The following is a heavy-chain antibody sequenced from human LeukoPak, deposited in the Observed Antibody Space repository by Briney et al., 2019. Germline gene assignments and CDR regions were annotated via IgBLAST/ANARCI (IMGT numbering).Heavy chain of an antibody. V-gene: IGHV3-48*03. CDR3: AREAPGFDP. J-gene: IGHJ5*02. CDR1: GFTFSSYE. Sequence: GGSLRLSCAASGFTFSSYEMNWVRQAPGKGLEWASYISSSGSTIYYADSVKGRFTISRDNAKNSLYLQMNSLRAEDTAVYYCAREAPGFDPWGQGTLVTVSS. CDR2: ISSSGSTI.